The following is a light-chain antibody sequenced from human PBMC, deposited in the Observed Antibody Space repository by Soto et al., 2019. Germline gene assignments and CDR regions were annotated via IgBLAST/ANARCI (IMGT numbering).Light chain of an antibody. CDR3: AAWDDSLNGLMGV. CDR2: SNN. J-gene: IGLJ2*01. V-gene: IGLV1-44*01. Sequence: QPVLTQPPSASGTPGQRVTISCSGSSSNIGSNTVNWYQQLPGTAPKLLIYSNNQRPSGVPDRFSGSKSGTSASLAISGLQSEDEADYYCAAWDDSLNGLMGVFGGATKVTVL. CDR1: SSNIGSNT.